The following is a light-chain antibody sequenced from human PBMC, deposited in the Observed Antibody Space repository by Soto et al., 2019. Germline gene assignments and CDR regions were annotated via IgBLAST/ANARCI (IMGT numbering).Light chain of an antibody. CDR2: RNN. J-gene: IGLJ1*01. Sequence: QSVLTQPPSASGTPRQRVTISCSGSSSNIGSNYVYWYQQLPGTAPKLLIYRNNQRPSGVPDRFSGSKSGTSASLAISGLRSEDEADYYCAAWDDSLSANYVFGTGTRSPS. CDR1: SSNIGSNY. CDR3: AAWDDSLSANYV. V-gene: IGLV1-47*01.